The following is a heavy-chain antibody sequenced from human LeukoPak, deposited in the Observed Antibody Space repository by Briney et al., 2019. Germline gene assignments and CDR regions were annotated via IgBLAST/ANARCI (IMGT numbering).Heavy chain of an antibody. Sequence: ASVKVSCKASGYTFTSYYMHWVRQAPGQGLEWMGIINPSGGSTSYAQKFQGRVTMTRDMSTSTVYMELSSMRSEDTAVYYCARDSESYSAMNWFDPWGQGTLVTVSS. V-gene: IGHV1-46*01. D-gene: IGHD1-26*01. CDR2: INPSGGST. J-gene: IGHJ5*02. CDR1: GYTFTSYY. CDR3: ARDSESYSAMNWFDP.